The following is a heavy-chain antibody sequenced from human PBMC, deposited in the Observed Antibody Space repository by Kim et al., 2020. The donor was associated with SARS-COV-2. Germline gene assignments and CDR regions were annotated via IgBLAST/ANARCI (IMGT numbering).Heavy chain of an antibody. Sequence: KGRFTISRDNAKNSLYLQMNSLRAEDTAVYYCARDKGIAAAEYYYYGMDVWGQGTTVTVSS. V-gene: IGHV3-11*04. CDR3: ARDKGIAAAEYYYYGMDV. D-gene: IGHD6-13*01. J-gene: IGHJ6*02.